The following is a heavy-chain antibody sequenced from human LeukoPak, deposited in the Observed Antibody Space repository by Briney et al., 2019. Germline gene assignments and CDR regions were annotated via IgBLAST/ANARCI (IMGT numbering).Heavy chain of an antibody. CDR2: ISYDGNNK. V-gene: IGHV3-30*18. Sequence: GSLRLSCAASGFSFSNYGIHWVRQAQGKGLEWVAVISYDGNNKYYATSVKGRFTISRDSSKNTLYLQMNRLRAEDTAGYYCAKDRGGAYYESSVDIWGQGTMVTVS. CDR1: GFSFSNYG. J-gene: IGHJ3*02. CDR3: AKDRGGAYYESSVDI. D-gene: IGHD3-22*01.